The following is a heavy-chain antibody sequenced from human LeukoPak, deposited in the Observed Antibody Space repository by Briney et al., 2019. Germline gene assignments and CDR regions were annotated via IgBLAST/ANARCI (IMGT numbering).Heavy chain of an antibody. CDR1: GFTFSSYA. J-gene: IGHJ5*02. D-gene: IGHD2-15*01. CDR2: ISGSGGST. V-gene: IGHV3-23*01. Sequence: GGSLRLSCAASGFTFSSYAMSWVRQAPGKGLEWVSAISGSGGSTYYADSVKGRFTISRDNSKNTLYLQMNSLRAEDTAVYYCAKDTIEYGSMHSFDPWGQGTLVTVSS. CDR3: AKDTIEYGSMHSFDP.